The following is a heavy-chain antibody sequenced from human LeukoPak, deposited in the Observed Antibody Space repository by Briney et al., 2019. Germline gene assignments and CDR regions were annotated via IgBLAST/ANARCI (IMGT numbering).Heavy chain of an antibody. CDR3: ARDIAAATDY. CDR1: GFTFSSYG. V-gene: IGHV3-53*01. J-gene: IGHJ4*02. Sequence: GGSLRLSCAASGFTFSSYGMHWVRRAPGKGLEWVSVIYSGGSTYYADSVKGRFTISRDNSKNTLYLQMNSLRAEDTAVYYCARDIAAATDYWGQGTLVTVSS. D-gene: IGHD6-13*01. CDR2: IYSGGST.